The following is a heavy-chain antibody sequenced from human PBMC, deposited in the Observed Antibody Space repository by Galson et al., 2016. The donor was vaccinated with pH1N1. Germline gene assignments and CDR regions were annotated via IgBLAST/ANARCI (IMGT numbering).Heavy chain of an antibody. V-gene: IGHV3-48*01. CDR1: GFTFSSYS. CDR2: ISSSSSTI. J-gene: IGHJ6*02. CDR3: ARVNHYYYYGMDV. Sequence: SLRLSCAASGFTFSSYSMNWVRQAPGKGLEWVSYISSSSSTIYYADSVKGRFTISRDNAKNSLYLQMNGLRAEDTAVYYCARVNHYYYYGMDVWGQGTTVTVSS. D-gene: IGHD1-14*01.